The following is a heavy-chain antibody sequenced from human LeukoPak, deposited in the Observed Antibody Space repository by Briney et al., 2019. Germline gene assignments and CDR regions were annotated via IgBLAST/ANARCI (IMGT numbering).Heavy chain of an antibody. CDR2: IYYSGST. D-gene: IGHD3-9*01. CDR3: ARLYFDSTYYFDY. CDR1: GGSISSGGYY. Sequence: SETLSLTCTVSGGSISSGGYYWSWIRQHPGRGLEWIGYIYYSGSTYYNPSLKSRVTISVDTSKNQFSLKLSSVTAADTAVYYCARLYFDSTYYFDYWGQGTLVTVSS. V-gene: IGHV4-31*03. J-gene: IGHJ4*02.